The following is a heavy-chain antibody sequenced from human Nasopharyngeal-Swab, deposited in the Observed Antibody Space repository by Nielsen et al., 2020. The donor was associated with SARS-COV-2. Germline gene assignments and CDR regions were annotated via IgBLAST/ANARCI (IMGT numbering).Heavy chain of an antibody. CDR2: INAGNGKT. Sequence: ASVKVSCKASGYTFTNYAIHWVRQAPGQRLEWMGWINAGNGKTKSSQKVQGRVTMTTDTSTSTAYMELRSLRSDDTAIYYCAREGEPRRSYYTFEHWGQGTLVTVSS. V-gene: IGHV1-3*01. D-gene: IGHD3-10*01. CDR1: GYTFTNYA. CDR3: AREGEPRRSYYTFEH. J-gene: IGHJ4*02.